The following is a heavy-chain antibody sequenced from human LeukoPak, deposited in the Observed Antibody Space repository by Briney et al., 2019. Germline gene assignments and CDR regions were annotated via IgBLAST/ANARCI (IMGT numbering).Heavy chain of an antibody. V-gene: IGHV4-59*01. CDR3: ASYSSSWYYFDY. Sequence: PSETLSLTCTVSGGPISINYWGWIGQPPGKGLEWIGYIYYSGSTNYNPSLKSRVTISVDTSKNQFSLKLSSVTAADTAVYYCASYSSSWYYFDYWGQGTLVTVSS. CDR2: IYYSGST. CDR1: GGPISINY. D-gene: IGHD6-13*01. J-gene: IGHJ4*02.